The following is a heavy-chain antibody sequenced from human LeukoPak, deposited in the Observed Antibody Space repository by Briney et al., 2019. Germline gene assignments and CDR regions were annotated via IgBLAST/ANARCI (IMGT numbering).Heavy chain of an antibody. Sequence: GESLKISCKGSGYSFTSYWNGWVRQMPGKGLEWVGIIYPGDSATRYSPSFQGQVTISADKSISTAYLQWSRLKGSDTAVYYCARRRDFGDPFDYWGQGTLVTVSS. J-gene: IGHJ4*02. V-gene: IGHV5-51*01. CDR3: ARRRDFGDPFDY. CDR1: GYSFTSYW. D-gene: IGHD4-17*01. CDR2: IYPGDSAT.